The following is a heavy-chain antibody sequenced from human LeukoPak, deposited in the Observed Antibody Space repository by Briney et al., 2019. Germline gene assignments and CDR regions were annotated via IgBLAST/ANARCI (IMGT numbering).Heavy chain of an antibody. J-gene: IGHJ3*02. CDR3: ASDPGSAFDI. V-gene: IGHV4-59*08. Sequence: SETLSLTCNVSGGSISNYYWSWIRQPPGKGLEWIGYMYHTGHTMYNSSLKSRVTMSLDTSKNHFSLRLSSVTAADTAVYYCASDPGSAFDIWGQGTMVTVSS. CDR2: MYHTGHT. CDR1: GGSISNYY.